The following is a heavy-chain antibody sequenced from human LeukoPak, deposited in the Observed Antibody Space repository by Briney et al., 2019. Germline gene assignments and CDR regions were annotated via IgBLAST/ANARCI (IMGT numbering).Heavy chain of an antibody. J-gene: IGHJ4*02. V-gene: IGHV4-30-4*01. D-gene: IGHD6-13*01. CDR3: ARDQSSSSWYGGGYFDY. CDR2: IYYSGST. Sequence: PSETLSLTCTVFGXSISSGDYYWSWIRQPPGKGLEWIGYIYYSGSTYYNPSLKSRVTISVDTSKNQFSLKLSSVTAADTAVYYCARDQSSSSWYGGGYFDYWGQGTLVTVSS. CDR1: GXSISSGDYY.